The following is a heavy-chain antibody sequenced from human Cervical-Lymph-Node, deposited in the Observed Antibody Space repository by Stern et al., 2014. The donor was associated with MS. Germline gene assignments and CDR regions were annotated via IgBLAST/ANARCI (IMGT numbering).Heavy chain of an antibody. CDR1: GFTFGRHS. Sequence: VQLVESGGGVVQPGRSLRLSCAISGFTFGRHSMHWVRQAPGKGMAWVAIISYDGSSHKYAGSVKCRFTISRSNFNNTLYLQMNSLRVEDTAMYYCARPSAARYFDYWGQGSQVTVSS. V-gene: IGHV3-30-3*01. CDR3: ARPSAARYFDY. CDR2: ISYDGSSH. D-gene: IGHD6-25*01. J-gene: IGHJ4*02.